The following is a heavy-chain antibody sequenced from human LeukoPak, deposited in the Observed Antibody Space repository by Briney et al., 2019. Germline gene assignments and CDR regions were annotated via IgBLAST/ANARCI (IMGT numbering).Heavy chain of an antibody. CDR3: ARGVLRFLEWYQNDAFDI. Sequence: ASVKVSCKASGYTFTSYYMHWVRQAPGQGLEWMGIINPSGGSTSYAQKFQGRVTMTRDTSTSTVYMELSSLRSEDTAVYYCARGVLRFLEWYQNDAFDIWGQGTMVTVSS. CDR2: INPSGGST. V-gene: IGHV1-46*01. CDR1: GYTFTSYY. D-gene: IGHD3-3*01. J-gene: IGHJ3*02.